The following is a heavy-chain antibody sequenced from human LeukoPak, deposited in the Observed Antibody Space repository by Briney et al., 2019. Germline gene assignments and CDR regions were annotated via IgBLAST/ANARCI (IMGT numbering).Heavy chain of an antibody. Sequence: GGSLRLSCAASGFTFSTYAMSWVRQAPGKGLEWVSVIRGSSGSTYYADSVKGRFTISRDNSKNTLYLQMNSLRAEDTAVYYCAKDRYSGTAGGFDYWGQGTLVTVSS. CDR3: AKDRYSGTAGGFDY. CDR1: GFTFSTYA. CDR2: IRGSSGST. V-gene: IGHV3-23*01. D-gene: IGHD1-26*01. J-gene: IGHJ4*02.